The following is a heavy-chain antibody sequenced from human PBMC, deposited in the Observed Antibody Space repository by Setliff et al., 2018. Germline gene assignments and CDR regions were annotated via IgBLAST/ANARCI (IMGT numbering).Heavy chain of an antibody. D-gene: IGHD3-22*01. Sequence: ASVKVSCKASGGTFTSYGISWVRQAPGQGLEWMGIINFSGGKTSYAQNFQGRVTMTRDTSTSTVSMELGSLISEDTAVYYCASERTYNYDSSGYHRPNWYFDYWGQGTLVTVSS. V-gene: IGHV1-46*01. J-gene: IGHJ4*02. CDR1: GGTFTSYG. CDR2: INFSGGKT. CDR3: ASERTYNYDSSGYHRPNWYFDY.